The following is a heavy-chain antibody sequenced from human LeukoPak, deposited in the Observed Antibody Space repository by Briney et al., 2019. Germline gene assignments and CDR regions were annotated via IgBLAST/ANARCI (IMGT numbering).Heavy chain of an antibody. J-gene: IGHJ4*02. V-gene: IGHV3-23*01. CDR1: GFTFSSYA. Sequence: GGSVRLSCAASGFTFSSYAMSWVRQAPGKGLEWVSAISGSGGSTYYADSVQGRFTISRDSSKNMLYLQMNSLGVEDTAMYYCAKKVTGNGYHPFDYWGQGALVTVSS. CDR3: AKKVTGNGYHPFDY. D-gene: IGHD2-2*03. CDR2: ISGSGGST.